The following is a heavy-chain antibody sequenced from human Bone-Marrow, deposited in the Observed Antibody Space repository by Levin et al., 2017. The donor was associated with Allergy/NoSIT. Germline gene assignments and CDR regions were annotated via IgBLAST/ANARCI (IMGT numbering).Heavy chain of an antibody. D-gene: IGHD2/OR15-2a*01. CDR2: IFYSGDT. Sequence: PSETLSLTCSVSGASITTNSYYWGWIRQPPGKGLQWIGMIFYSGDTYYNPSLKSRVTISVDTSKNQFSLNLNSATAADTAVYYCARHPGPDQRNYYLVDSWGQGTLVTVSS. V-gene: IGHV4-39*01. CDR3: ARHPGPDQRNYYLVDS. J-gene: IGHJ4*02. CDR1: GASITTNSYY.